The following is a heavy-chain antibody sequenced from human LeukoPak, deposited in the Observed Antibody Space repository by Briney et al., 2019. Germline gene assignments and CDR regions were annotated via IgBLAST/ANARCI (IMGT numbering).Heavy chain of an antibody. CDR3: ARDSGTTGEVRFDP. Sequence: SETLSLTCAVYGGSFSSYYWSWIRQHPGKGLEWIGEIDHSGSTNYNPSLKSRVTISVDTSKNQFSLKLSSVTAADTAVYYCARDSGTTGEVRFDPWGQGTLVTVSS. CDR2: IDHSGST. CDR1: GGSFSSYY. J-gene: IGHJ5*02. D-gene: IGHD3-10*01. V-gene: IGHV4-34*01.